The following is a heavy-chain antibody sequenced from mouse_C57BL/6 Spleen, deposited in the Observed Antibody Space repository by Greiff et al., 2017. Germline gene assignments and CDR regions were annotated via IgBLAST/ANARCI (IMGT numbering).Heavy chain of an antibody. CDR3: ARLDDYEGLWYFDV. J-gene: IGHJ1*03. V-gene: IGHV5-4*03. Sequence: EVKLMESGGGLVKPGGSLKLSCAASGFTFCSYAMSWVRQTPEKRLEWVATISDGGSYTYYPDNVKGRFTISRDNAKNNLYLQMSHLKSEDTAMYYCARLDDYEGLWYFDVWGTGTTVTVSS. CDR1: GFTFCSYA. CDR2: ISDGGSYT. D-gene: IGHD2-4*01.